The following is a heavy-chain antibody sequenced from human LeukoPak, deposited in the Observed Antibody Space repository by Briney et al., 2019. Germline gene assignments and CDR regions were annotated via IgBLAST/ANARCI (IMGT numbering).Heavy chain of an antibody. Sequence: PGGSLRLSCAASGFTFSSSWMSWVRQAPGKGLEWVANIKQDGSEKYYVDSVKGRFTISRDNAKNSLYLQMNSLRAEDTAVFYCASQRSGWYEGSSGSYYFDYWGQGTLVTVSS. D-gene: IGHD6-19*01. CDR1: GFTFSSSW. J-gene: IGHJ4*02. CDR2: IKQDGSEK. V-gene: IGHV3-7*01. CDR3: ASQRSGWYEGSSGSYYFDY.